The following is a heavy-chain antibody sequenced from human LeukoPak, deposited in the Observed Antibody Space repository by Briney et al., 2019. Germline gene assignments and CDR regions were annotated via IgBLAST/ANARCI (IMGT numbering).Heavy chain of an antibody. J-gene: IGHJ1*01. CDR3: AVDYGDYVAYFQH. D-gene: IGHD4-17*01. Sequence: GASVKVSCKASGYNFTSNYMNWVRQAPGQGLEWMGIINPSGGSTRYAQKFQGRVTMTRDTATSTAYMELRSLRSDDTAVYYCAVDYGDYVAYFQHWGQGTLVTVSS. CDR2: INPSGGST. CDR1: GYNFTSNY. V-gene: IGHV1-46*01.